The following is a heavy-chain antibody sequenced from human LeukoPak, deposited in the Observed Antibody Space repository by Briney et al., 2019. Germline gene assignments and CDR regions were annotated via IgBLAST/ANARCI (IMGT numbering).Heavy chain of an antibody. V-gene: IGHV3-7*01. Sequence: PGGSLRLSWAVSGVYWMSWVRQAPGKGLEWVANINQDGSVIYYVDSVKGRFTISRDNAKNSLYLQMNSLRAEDTGVYYCATSSGAPGNMWGQGTLVTVSS. D-gene: IGHD2-8*02. CDR1: GVYW. CDR3: ATSSGAPGNM. J-gene: IGHJ4*02. CDR2: INQDGSVI.